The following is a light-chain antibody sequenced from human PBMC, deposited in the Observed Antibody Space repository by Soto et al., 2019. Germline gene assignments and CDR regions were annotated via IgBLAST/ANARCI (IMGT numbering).Light chain of an antibody. Sequence: QSVLTQPPSASGTPGQRVAISCSGSSSNIGGNTVTWYQQLPGTDPKPLIYSNNLRPSEVPDRFSGSKSGTSASLAISGLQSDDEAYYYCAAWDDSLNGVVFGGGTKLTVL. V-gene: IGLV1-44*01. CDR2: SNN. CDR1: SSNIGGNT. CDR3: AAWDDSLNGVV. J-gene: IGLJ2*01.